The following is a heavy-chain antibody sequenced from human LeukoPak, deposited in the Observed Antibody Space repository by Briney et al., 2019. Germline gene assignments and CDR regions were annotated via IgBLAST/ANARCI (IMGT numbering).Heavy chain of an antibody. J-gene: IGHJ6*02. D-gene: IGHD4-17*01. CDR3: VKAEMTTVYNRYYGMDV. CDR2: ISSNGGST. CDR1: GFTFSSYA. Sequence: GGSLRLSCSASGFTFSSYAMHWIRQAPGKGLEYVSAISSNGGSTYYADSVKGRFTISRDNSKNTLYLQMSSLRAEDTAVYYCVKAEMTTVYNRYYGMDVWGQGTTVTVS. V-gene: IGHV3-64D*06.